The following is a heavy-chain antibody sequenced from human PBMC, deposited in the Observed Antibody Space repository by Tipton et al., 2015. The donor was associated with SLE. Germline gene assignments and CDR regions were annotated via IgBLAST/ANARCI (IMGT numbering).Heavy chain of an antibody. J-gene: IGHJ6*02. CDR2: INHSGST. V-gene: IGHV4-34*01. D-gene: IGHD3-3*01. CDR1: GGSFSGYY. Sequence: GLVKPSETLSLTCAVYGGSFSGYYWSWIRQPPGKGLEWIGEINHSGSTNYNPSLKSRVTISVDTSKNQFSLKLSSVTAADTAVYYCARVMQGNYDFWSGHYYYYGMDVWGQGTTVTVSS. CDR3: ARVMQGNYDFWSGHYYYYGMDV.